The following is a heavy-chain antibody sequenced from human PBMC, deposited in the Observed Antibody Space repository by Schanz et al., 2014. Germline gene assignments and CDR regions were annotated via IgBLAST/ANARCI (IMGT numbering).Heavy chain of an antibody. J-gene: IGHJ4*02. V-gene: IGHV1-3*04. CDR2: INTGSGDT. CDR1: EYSFTSYS. CDR3: ARDAADFYDILTEEDY. D-gene: IGHD3-9*01. Sequence: QVHLVQSGAEVKRPGASVKVSCKASEYSFTSYSMHWVRQAPGQRLEWMGWINTGSGDTKYSQNFQGRVTITRDTSASTAYMALTDLRSDDTAVYYCARDAADFYDILTEEDYWGQGTLVTVSS.